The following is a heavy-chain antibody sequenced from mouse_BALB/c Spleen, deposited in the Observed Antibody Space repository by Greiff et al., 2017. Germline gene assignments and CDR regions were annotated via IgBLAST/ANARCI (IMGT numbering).Heavy chain of an antibody. V-gene: IGHV5-4*02. CDR2: ISDGGSYT. CDR1: GFTFSDYY. D-gene: IGHD2-14*01. J-gene: IGHJ2*01. CDR3: ARDPGGNYFDY. Sequence: EVKLMESGGGLVKPGGSLKLSCAASGFTFSDYYMYWVRQTPEKRLEWVATISDGGSYTYYPDSVKGRFTISRDNAKNNLYLQMSSLKSEDTAMYYCARDPGGNYFDYWGQGTTLTVSS.